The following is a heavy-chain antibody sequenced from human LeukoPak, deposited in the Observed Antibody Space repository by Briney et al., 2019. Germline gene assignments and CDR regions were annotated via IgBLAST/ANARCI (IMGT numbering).Heavy chain of an antibody. J-gene: IGHJ6*02. CDR2: VFAIEGT. CDR1: GASISPYY. CDR3: ARQEDSYRDYGSYFYSGLDV. Sequence: SETLSLTCTVSGASISPYYWHWLRQTPGKGLDWIGYVFAIEGTNYNPSLKNRVTISLDTSRNQFSLRLNSVPAADTAVYYCARQEDSYRDYGSYFYSGLDVWGQGTTVTVSS. D-gene: IGHD4-17*01. V-gene: IGHV4-59*08.